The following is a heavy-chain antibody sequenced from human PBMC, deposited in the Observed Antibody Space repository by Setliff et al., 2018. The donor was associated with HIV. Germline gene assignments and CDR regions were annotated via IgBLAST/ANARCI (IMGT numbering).Heavy chain of an antibody. CDR1: GFIFNNYA. CDR2: ISGSGGST. D-gene: IGHD6-19*01. Sequence: GGSLRLSCAASGFIFNNYAMSWVRQAPGEGLEWVSVISGSGGSTYVADSVKVRFTISRDNSKNTLYLQMNSLRAEDTAVYYCAKTPSSGWYSLYLDYWGQGTLVTVSS. V-gene: IGHV3-23*01. J-gene: IGHJ4*02. CDR3: AKTPSSGWYSLYLDY.